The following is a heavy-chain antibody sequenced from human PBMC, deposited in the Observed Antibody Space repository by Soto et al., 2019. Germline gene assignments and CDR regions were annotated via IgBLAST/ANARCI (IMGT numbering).Heavy chain of an antibody. CDR3: ARGITMVRGVTPYYYYGMDV. CDR2: IIPIFGTA. Sequence: ASVKVSCKASGGTFSSYAISWVRQAPGQGLEWMGGIIPIFGTANYAQKFQGRVTITADESTSTAYMELSSLRSEDTAVYYCARGITMVRGVTPYYYYGMDVWGQGTTVTV. J-gene: IGHJ6*02. D-gene: IGHD3-10*01. V-gene: IGHV1-69*13. CDR1: GGTFSSYA.